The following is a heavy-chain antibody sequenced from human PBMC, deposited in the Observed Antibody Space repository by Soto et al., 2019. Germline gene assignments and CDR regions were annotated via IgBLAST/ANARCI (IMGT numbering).Heavy chain of an antibody. CDR2: INPSGGST. Sequence: GASVKVSCKASGYTFTSYYMHWVRQAPGQGLEWMGIINPSGGSTSYAQKFQGRVTMTRDTSTSTVYMELSSLRSEDTAVYYCARGTLLPWFGELPTRFDYWGQGTLVTVSS. V-gene: IGHV1-46*03. J-gene: IGHJ4*02. D-gene: IGHD3-10*01. CDR3: ARGTLLPWFGELPTRFDY. CDR1: GYTFTSYY.